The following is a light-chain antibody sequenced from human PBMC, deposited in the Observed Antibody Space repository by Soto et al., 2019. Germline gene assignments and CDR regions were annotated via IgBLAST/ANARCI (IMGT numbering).Light chain of an antibody. Sequence: QSALTQPASMSGSPGQSITISCTGTSSDVGGYNYVSWYQQHPGKAPKVIIYDVSSRPSGISNRFSGSKSGNTASLTISGLQAEDEAHYYCSSYTSSSSVVFGGGTKLTVL. V-gene: IGLV2-14*01. CDR2: DVS. CDR1: SSDVGGYNY. J-gene: IGLJ2*01. CDR3: SSYTSSSSVV.